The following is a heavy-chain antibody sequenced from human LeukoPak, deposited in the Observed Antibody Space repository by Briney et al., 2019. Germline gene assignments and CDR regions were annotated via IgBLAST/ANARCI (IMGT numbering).Heavy chain of an antibody. CDR2: IYYSGST. V-gene: IGHV4-39*01. Sequence: PSETLSLTCTVSGGSISSSSYYWGWIRQPPGKGLEWIGSIYYSGSTYYNPSLKSRVTISVDTSKNQFSLKLSSVTAADAAVYYCATTETTENYFDYWGQGTLVTVSS. CDR3: ATTETTENYFDY. J-gene: IGHJ4*02. D-gene: IGHD1-1*01. CDR1: GGSISSSSYY.